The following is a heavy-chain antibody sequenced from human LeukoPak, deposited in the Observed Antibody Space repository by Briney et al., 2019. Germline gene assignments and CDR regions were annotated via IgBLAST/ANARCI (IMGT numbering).Heavy chain of an antibody. CDR3: ARGRFEGYGSGSYRRFDP. D-gene: IGHD3-10*01. Sequence: PSETLSLTCTVSGGSISSGSYYWSWIRQPAGKGLEWIGHIYTSGSTNHNPSLKSRVTISVDTSKNQFSLKLSSVTAAGTAVYYCARGRFEGYGSGSYRRFDPWGQGTLVTVSS. J-gene: IGHJ5*02. V-gene: IGHV4-61*09. CDR2: IYTSGST. CDR1: GGSISSGSYY.